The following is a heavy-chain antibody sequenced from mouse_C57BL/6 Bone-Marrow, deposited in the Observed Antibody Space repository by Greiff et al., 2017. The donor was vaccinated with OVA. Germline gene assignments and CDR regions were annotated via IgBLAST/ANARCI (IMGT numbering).Heavy chain of an antibody. CDR2: IWRDGGA. D-gene: IGHD1-1*01. CDR3: ARQGYYGSNFDD. V-gene: IGHV2-6-1*01. Sequence: VQRVESGPGLVAPSQSLSITCTVSGFSLTSYGVHWVRQPPGKGLEWLVVIWRDGGATYNSALKSGLSISKDNSKIQVFLKINSLEADDTAMCYGARQGYYGSNFDDWGKGTTLTVSS. CDR1: GFSLTSYG. J-gene: IGHJ2*01.